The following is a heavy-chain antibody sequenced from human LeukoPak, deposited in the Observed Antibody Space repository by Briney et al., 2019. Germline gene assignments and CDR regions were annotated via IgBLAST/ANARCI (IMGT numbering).Heavy chain of an antibody. CDR2: IYYSGSA. V-gene: IGHV4-59*01. D-gene: IGHD6-19*01. CDR1: GGSISSYY. CDR3: ARRAYSSGWYYFDY. Sequence: SETLSLTCTVSGGSISSYYWSWIRQPPGKGLEWIGYIYYSGSANYNPSLKSRVTISVDTSKNQFSLKLSSVTAADTAMYYCARRAYSSGWYYFDYWGQGTLVTVSS. J-gene: IGHJ4*02.